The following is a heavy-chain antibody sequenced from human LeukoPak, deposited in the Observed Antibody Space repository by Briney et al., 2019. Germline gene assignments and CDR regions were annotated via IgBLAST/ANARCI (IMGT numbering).Heavy chain of an antibody. D-gene: IGHD6-19*01. Sequence: ASVKVSCKASGYTFTSYYMHWVRQAPGQGLEWMGIINPSGGSTSYAQKFQGRVTMTRDTSTSTVYMELSSLRSEDTAVYYCARDRYSSGWYVCAFDIWGQGTMVTVSS. CDR1: GYTFTSYY. J-gene: IGHJ3*02. V-gene: IGHV1-46*01. CDR3: ARDRYSSGWYVCAFDI. CDR2: INPSGGST.